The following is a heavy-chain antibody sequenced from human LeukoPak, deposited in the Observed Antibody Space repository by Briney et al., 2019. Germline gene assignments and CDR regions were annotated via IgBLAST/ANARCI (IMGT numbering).Heavy chain of an antibody. CDR3: AKDLVYTTYGYYFDY. CDR1: GFTFSSYA. Sequence: QPGGSLRLSCTASGFTFSSYAMNWVRQAPGKGLEWVSGIGAGGTFTYYADSVKGRFTIFRDNSRNTLYLQMNSLRADDTAVYYCAKDLVYTTYGYYFDYWGQGTLVTVSS. V-gene: IGHV3-23*01. CDR2: IGAGGTFT. D-gene: IGHD4-11*01. J-gene: IGHJ4*02.